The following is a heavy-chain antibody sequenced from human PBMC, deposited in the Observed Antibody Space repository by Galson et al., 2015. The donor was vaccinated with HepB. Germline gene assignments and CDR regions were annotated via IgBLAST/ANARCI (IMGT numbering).Heavy chain of an antibody. CDR3: AREGQQLVQYIGLYYYYMDV. CDR1: GYTFTSYY. J-gene: IGHJ6*03. CDR2: INPSGGST. V-gene: IGHV1-46*03. D-gene: IGHD6-13*01. Sequence: QSGAEVKKPGESLRISCKASGYTFTSYYMHWVRQAPGQGLEWMGIINPSGGSTSYAQKFQGRVTMTRDTSTSTVYMELSSLRSEDTAVYYCAREGQQLVQYIGLYYYYMDVWGKGTMVTVSS.